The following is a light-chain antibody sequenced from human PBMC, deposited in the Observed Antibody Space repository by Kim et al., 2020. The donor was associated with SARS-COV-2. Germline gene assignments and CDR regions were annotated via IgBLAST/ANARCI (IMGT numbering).Light chain of an antibody. Sequence: DIVLTQSPGTLSLSPGERATLSCRASQRVSSNYLAWYQQRPGQGPRLLIYGASSRATGIPDRFSGSGSGADFTLTISRLEPEDFAVYYCQQYVSSPYTFGQGTKLEI. V-gene: IGKV3-20*01. CDR2: GAS. CDR3: QQYVSSPYT. J-gene: IGKJ2*01. CDR1: QRVSSNY.